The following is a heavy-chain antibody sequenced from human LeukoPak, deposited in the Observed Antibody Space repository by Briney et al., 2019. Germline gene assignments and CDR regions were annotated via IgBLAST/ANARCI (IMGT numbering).Heavy chain of an antibody. Sequence: SQTLSLTCTVSGGSISSGDYYWSWIRQPPGKGLEWIGYIYYSGSTYYNSSLKSRVTISVDTSKNQFSLKLSSVTAADTAVYYCARVGIILSMVQEKGSWFDPWGQGTLVTVSS. CDR1: GGSISSGDYY. V-gene: IGHV4-30-4*01. J-gene: IGHJ5*02. CDR3: ARVGIILSMVQEKGSWFDP. D-gene: IGHD3-10*01. CDR2: IYYSGST.